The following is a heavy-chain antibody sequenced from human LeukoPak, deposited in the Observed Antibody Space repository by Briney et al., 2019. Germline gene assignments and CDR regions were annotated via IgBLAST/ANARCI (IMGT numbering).Heavy chain of an antibody. CDR1: GFTFSSYA. V-gene: IGHV3-30-3*01. D-gene: IGHD2-2*01. Sequence: GRSLRLSCAASGFTFSSYAMHWVPQAPGKGLEWVAVISYDGSNKYYADSVKGRFTISRDNSKNTLYLQMNSLRAEDTAVYYCARGVVPGPGYGMDVWGQGTTVTVSS. CDR3: ARGVVPGPGYGMDV. J-gene: IGHJ6*02. CDR2: ISYDGSNK.